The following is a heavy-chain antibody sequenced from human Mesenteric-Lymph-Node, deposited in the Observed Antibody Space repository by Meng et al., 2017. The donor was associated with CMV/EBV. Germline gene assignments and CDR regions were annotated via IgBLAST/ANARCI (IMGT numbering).Heavy chain of an antibody. CDR2: ISSSSTI. CDR3: ARVGRLAGYDVVPDK. Sequence: GESLKISCAASGFTFSSYAMSWVRQAPGKGLECVSSISSSSTIHYADSVKGRFTISRDSAKNSLYLQMNSLRAEDTALYYCARVGRLAGYDVVPDKWGQGTLVTVSS. V-gene: IGHV3-69-1*01. J-gene: IGHJ4*02. CDR1: GFTFSSYA. D-gene: IGHD5-12*01.